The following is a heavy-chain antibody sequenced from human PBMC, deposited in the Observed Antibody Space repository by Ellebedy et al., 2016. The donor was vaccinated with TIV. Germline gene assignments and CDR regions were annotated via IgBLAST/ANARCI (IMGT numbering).Heavy chain of an antibody. V-gene: IGHV4-61*01. CDR2: VSYSGSP. J-gene: IGHJ4*02. CDR3: ARDGRFCDAVCYSYFDF. CDR1: GGSVSSANYF. D-gene: IGHD2-21*01. Sequence: SDTLSLTXTVSGGSVSSANYFCTWIRQAPGKGLEWIGSVSYSGSPNYNPSLKSRVTITGDSSKNQFSLRLNSVTAADTAVYYCARDGRFCDAVCYSYFDFWGRGTLVTVSS.